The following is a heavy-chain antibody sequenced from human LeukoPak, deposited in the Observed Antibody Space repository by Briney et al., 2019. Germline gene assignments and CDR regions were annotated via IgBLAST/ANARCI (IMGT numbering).Heavy chain of an antibody. CDR3: ARGWSYFDY. D-gene: IGHD3-3*01. J-gene: IGHJ4*02. Sequence: GGSLRLSCVASGFTFSNYAMSWVRQAPGKGLEWVSSISSSSNYIYYADSVKGRFTISRDNAKDSLYLQMNSLRAEDTAVYYCARGWSYFDYWGQGNLVTVSS. CDR2: ISSSSNYI. V-gene: IGHV3-21*01. CDR1: GFTFSNYA.